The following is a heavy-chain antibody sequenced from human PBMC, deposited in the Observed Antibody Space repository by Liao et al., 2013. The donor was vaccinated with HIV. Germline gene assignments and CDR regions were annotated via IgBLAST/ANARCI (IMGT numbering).Heavy chain of an antibody. J-gene: IGHJ6*03. CDR3: ARGPLEILEGRYYYYYMDV. D-gene: IGHD1-1*01. CDR1: GGSISSYY. CDR2: IHTSGST. V-gene: IGHV4-4*07. Sequence: QVQLQESGPGLVKPSETLSLTCTVSGGSISSYYWSWIRQPAGKGLEWIGRIHTSGSTNYNPSLKSRVTMSVDTSKNQFSLKLSSVTAADTAVYYCARGPLEILEGRYYYYYMDVWGKGTTVTVSS.